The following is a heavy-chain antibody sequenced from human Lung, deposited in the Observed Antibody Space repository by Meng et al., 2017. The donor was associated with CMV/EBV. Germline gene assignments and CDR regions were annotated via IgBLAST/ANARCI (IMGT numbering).Heavy chain of an antibody. CDR2: ISSSSSTI. CDR1: GFTFSSYT. V-gene: IGHV3-48*04. Sequence: ESXKISCAASGFTFSSYTMNWVRQAPGKGLEWVSYISSSSSTIYYADSVKGRFTISRDNAKNSLYLQMNSLRAEDTAVYYCARGGGSYSGDYWGQGTLVTVSS. CDR3: ARGGGSYSGDY. D-gene: IGHD1-26*01. J-gene: IGHJ4*02.